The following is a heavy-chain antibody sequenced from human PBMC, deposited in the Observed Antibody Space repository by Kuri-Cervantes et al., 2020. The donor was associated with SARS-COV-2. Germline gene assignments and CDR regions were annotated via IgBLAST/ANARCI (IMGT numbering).Heavy chain of an antibody. Sequence: GGSLRLSCAASVFTFSSYEMNWVRQAPGKGLEWVSYISSSGSTIYYADSVEGRFTISRDNAKNSLYLQMNSLRAEDTAVYYCARAPTVTLDYWGQGTLVTVSS. V-gene: IGHV3-48*03. D-gene: IGHD4-17*01. CDR1: VFTFSSYE. J-gene: IGHJ4*02. CDR2: ISSSGSTI. CDR3: ARAPTVTLDY.